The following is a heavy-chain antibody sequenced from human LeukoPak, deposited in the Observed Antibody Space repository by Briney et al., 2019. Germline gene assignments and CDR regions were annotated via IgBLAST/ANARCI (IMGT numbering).Heavy chain of an antibody. CDR2: IYYSGST. D-gene: IGHD1-26*01. J-gene: IGHJ4*02. V-gene: IGHV4-39*07. Sequence: SETLSLTCTVPGGSIRSSGYYWGWLRQPPGKGLEWIVTIYYSGSTSYNPSLKSRVTMSVDTSKNQFSLKMSSVTAADRAVYYCARGEATYYFEYWSQGTQVTVSS. CDR1: GGSIRSSGYY. CDR3: ARGEATYYFEY.